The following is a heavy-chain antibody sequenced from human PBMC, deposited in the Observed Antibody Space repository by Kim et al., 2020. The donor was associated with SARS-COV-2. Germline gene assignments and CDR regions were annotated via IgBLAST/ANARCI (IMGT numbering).Heavy chain of an antibody. CDR1: GFTFGDYA. CDR2: ISWNSGSI. D-gene: IGHD6-19*01. CDR3: AKPLFDRVGIAVAGNIFDY. J-gene: IGHJ4*02. V-gene: IGHV3-9*01. Sequence: GGSLRLSCAASGFTFGDYAMHWVRQAPGKGLEWVSGISWNSGSIGYADSVKGRFTISRDNAKNSLYLQMNSLKAEDTALYYCAKPLFDRVGIAVAGNIFDYWGQGTLVTVSS.